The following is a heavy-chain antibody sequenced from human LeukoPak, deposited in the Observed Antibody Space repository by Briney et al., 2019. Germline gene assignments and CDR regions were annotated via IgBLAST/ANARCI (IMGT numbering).Heavy chain of an antibody. CDR2: ISYDGSNK. D-gene: IGHD3-3*01. CDR3: AKDHYDFWSGYPSDGMAV. V-gene: IGHV3-30*18. J-gene: IGHJ6*02. CDR1: GFTFSSYG. Sequence: GGSLRLSCAASGFTFSSYGMHWVRQAPGKGLEWVADISYDGSNKYYADSLKGRFTISRDNSKNTLYLQMNSLRAEDTAVYYCAKDHYDFWSGYPSDGMAVWGQGTTVTVSS.